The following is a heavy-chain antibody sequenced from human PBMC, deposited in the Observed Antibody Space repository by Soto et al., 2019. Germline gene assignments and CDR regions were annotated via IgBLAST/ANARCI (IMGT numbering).Heavy chain of an antibody. V-gene: IGHV3-30*18. CDR1: GFTFSSYG. CDR2: ISYDGSNK. CDR3: AKEGATYYYDSSGLGY. D-gene: IGHD3-22*01. J-gene: IGHJ4*02. Sequence: QVQLVESGGGVVQPGRSLRLSCAASGFTFSSYGMHWVRQAPGKGLEWVAVISYDGSNKYYADSVKGRFTISRDNSKNTLYLQMNSLRAEDTAVYYCAKEGATYYYDSSGLGYWGQGTLVTVSS.